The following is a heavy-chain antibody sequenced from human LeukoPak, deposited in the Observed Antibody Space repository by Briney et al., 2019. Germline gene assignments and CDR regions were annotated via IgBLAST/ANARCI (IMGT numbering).Heavy chain of an antibody. Sequence: GGSLRLSCTVSGFIFSDSWMAWIRQAPGKGLEWVAIIEKNGSGKNYVDSVKGRFIISRDNAKNSLFLQMNSLRAEDTAVYYCAKDGGHSSGWLGFDYWGQGTLVTVSS. D-gene: IGHD6-19*01. CDR3: AKDGGHSSGWLGFDY. V-gene: IGHV3-7*01. CDR1: GFIFSDSW. CDR2: IEKNGSGK. J-gene: IGHJ4*02.